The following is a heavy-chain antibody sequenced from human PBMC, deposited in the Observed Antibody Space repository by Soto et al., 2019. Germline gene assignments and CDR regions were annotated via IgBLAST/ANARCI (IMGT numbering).Heavy chain of an antibody. D-gene: IGHD1-20*01. Sequence: DVQLLESGGGLVQPGGSLTLSCAASRFTFSDFAMSWVRQAPGKGLEWVSSIGGSDTDTYYADSVKGRFTISRDNSKNTLYLQMDSLRDEDTAVNYCAKDAVPYNGKWDWFDSWGQGTLVIVSS. V-gene: IGHV3-23*01. CDR1: RFTFSDFA. CDR3: AKDAVPYNGKWDWFDS. CDR2: IGGSDTDT. J-gene: IGHJ5*01.